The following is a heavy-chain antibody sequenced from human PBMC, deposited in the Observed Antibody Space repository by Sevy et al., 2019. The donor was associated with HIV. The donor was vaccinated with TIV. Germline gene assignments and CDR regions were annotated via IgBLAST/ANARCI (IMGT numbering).Heavy chain of an antibody. D-gene: IGHD5-18*01. CDR1: GFTFSSYS. CDR2: ISSSSSTI. Sequence: GGSLRLSCAASGFTFSSYSMNWVRQAPGKGLEWVSYISSSSSTIYYADSVKGRFTISRDNAKNSLYLQMNSLRDEDTAVYYCARDIEESGIQLWMYYFDYWGQGTLVTFSS. V-gene: IGHV3-48*02. CDR3: ARDIEESGIQLWMYYFDY. J-gene: IGHJ4*02.